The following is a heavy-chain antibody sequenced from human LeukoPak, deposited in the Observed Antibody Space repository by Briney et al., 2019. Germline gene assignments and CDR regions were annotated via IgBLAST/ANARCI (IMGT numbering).Heavy chain of an antibody. J-gene: IGHJ6*02. D-gene: IGHD2-2*01. Sequence: GGSLRLSCAASGFTFSSYSMNWVRQAPGKGLEWVSSISSSSSYIYYADSVKGRFTISRDNAKNSLYLQMNSLRAEDTAVYYCARGPYCSSTSCYRSYYYYGMDVWGQGTTVTVSS. V-gene: IGHV3-21*01. CDR2: ISSSSSYI. CDR1: GFTFSSYS. CDR3: ARGPYCSSTSCYRSYYYYGMDV.